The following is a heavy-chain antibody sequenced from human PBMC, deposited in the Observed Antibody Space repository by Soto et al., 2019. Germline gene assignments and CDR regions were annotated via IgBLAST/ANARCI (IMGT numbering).Heavy chain of an antibody. J-gene: IGHJ4*02. Sequence: LGGSLRLSCAASGFTFSNYGINWVRQAPGKGLERVSYISASSTTIYYADSVKGRFTISRDNAKNSLYLQMNSLRVEDTAVYFCARYLDTGTTSRYAYWGQGTLVTVSS. D-gene: IGHD2-2*01. CDR2: ISASSTTI. CDR1: GFTFSNYG. CDR3: ARYLDTGTTSRYAY. V-gene: IGHV3-48*01.